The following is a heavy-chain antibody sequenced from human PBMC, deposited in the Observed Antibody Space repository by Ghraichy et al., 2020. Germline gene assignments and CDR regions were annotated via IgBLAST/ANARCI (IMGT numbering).Heavy chain of an antibody. J-gene: IGHJ6*02. D-gene: IGHD2-2*02. CDR3: AKDDIGYCNSMSCYSGMDV. CDR1: GFTFSDYG. Sequence: GESQNISCTASGFTFSDYGMHWVRQAPGKGLEWVAVISYDGTNKYYAEFVKGRFTISRDNSKNTLNLQMNSLRPEDTAVYYCAKDDIGYCNSMSCYSGMDVWGQGTTVTVSS. V-gene: IGHV3-30*18. CDR2: ISYDGTNK.